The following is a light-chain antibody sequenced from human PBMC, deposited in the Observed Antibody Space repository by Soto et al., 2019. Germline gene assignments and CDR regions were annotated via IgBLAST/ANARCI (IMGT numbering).Light chain of an antibody. J-gene: IGKJ1*01. CDR1: QSVFSS. CDR2: GSA. Sequence: SPATLSVNKGERATLSCRASQSVFSSLARYQQRPGQAPRLLIYGSATRATGIPDRFSGSGSGTDFTLTISRLEPEDFAVYYCQQYGSTPRTFGQGT. CDR3: QQYGSTPRT. V-gene: IGKV3-20*01.